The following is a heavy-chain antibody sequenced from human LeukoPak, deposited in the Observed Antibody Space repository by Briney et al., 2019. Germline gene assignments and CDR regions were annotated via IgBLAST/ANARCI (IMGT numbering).Heavy chain of an antibody. V-gene: IGHV3-11*01. J-gene: IGHJ5*02. Sequence: PGGSLRLSCAASGFTFSDYCMSWIRQAPGGGLERISYISSSDSTMYYADSVKGRFTISRDNAKNSLYLQMNSLRAEDTAVYYCAREESMVRGVSWFDPWGRGTLVTVSS. CDR2: ISSSDSTM. CDR3: AREESMVRGVSWFDP. D-gene: IGHD3-10*01. CDR1: GFTFSDYC.